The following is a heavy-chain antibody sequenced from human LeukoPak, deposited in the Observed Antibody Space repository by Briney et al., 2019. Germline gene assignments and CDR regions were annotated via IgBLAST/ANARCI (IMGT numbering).Heavy chain of an antibody. D-gene: IGHD3-22*01. CDR3: ARGGYGDYHYYDSSGYPFDY. V-gene: IGHV1-18*01. CDR2: ISAYNGNT. CDR1: GYTFTSYG. Sequence: GASVKVSCKASGYTFTSYGISWVRQAPGQGLEWMGWISAYNGNTNYAQKLQGRVTMTTDTSTSTAYMELRSLRSDDTAVYYCARGGYGDYHYYDSSGYPFDYWGQGTLVTVSS. J-gene: IGHJ4*02.